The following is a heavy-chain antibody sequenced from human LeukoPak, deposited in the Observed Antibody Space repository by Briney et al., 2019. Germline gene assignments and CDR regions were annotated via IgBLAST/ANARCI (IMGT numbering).Heavy chain of an antibody. V-gene: IGHV3-66*01. Sequence: HSGGSLRLSCAASGFTVSSKYMSWVRQAPGKGLEWVSVIYSGGNTYYADSVKGRFTISRDNSKNTVNLQMNSLGAEDTAVYYCASGIEVGPIYFDYWGQGTLVTVSS. J-gene: IGHJ4*02. CDR1: GFTVSSKY. CDR2: IYSGGNT. CDR3: ASGIEVGPIYFDY. D-gene: IGHD6-19*01.